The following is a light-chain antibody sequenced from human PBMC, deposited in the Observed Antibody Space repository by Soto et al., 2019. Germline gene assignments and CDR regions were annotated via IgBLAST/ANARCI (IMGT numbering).Light chain of an antibody. Sequence: QSALTQPASVSGSPGQSITISCTGTSSDVGGYNFVSWYQQHPGKATKLMIYEVNTRPSGVSNRFSGSKSGNTASLTISGLHAVDEADYYCSSYTSGGAIFGGGTKVTVL. CDR1: SSDVGGYNF. J-gene: IGLJ2*01. CDR3: SSYTSGGAI. V-gene: IGLV2-14*01. CDR2: EVN.